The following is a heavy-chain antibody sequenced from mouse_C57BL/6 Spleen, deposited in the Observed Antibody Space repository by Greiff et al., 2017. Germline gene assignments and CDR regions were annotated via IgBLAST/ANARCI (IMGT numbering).Heavy chain of an antibody. CDR1: GFTFSDYG. J-gene: IGHJ1*03. CDR2: ISSGSSTI. CDR3: ARKVKFNWDYWYFDV. D-gene: IGHD4-1*02. V-gene: IGHV5-17*01. Sequence: EVQVVESGGGLVKPGGSLKLSCAASGFTFSDYGMHWVRQAPEQGLEWVAYISSGSSTIYYADTVKGRFTISRDHAKNTRFLQMPRLRSEDTAMYYCARKVKFNWDYWYFDVWGTGTTVTVSS.